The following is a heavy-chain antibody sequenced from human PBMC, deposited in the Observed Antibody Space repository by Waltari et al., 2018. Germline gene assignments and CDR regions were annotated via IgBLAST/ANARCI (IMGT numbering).Heavy chain of an antibody. D-gene: IGHD6-19*01. CDR1: GDSVSTNNSA. CDR3: AREVRAGFDY. Sequence: QVQLQQSGPGLMKPSQTLSLTCSISGDSVSTNNSAWHWIRQSPSRGLEGLGRTNYMSKWNHGSGLSVRSRVSVNPDTSKNQFSLQLNSVTPEDTAVYYCAREVRAGFDYWGQGILVTVSS. V-gene: IGHV6-1*01. CDR2: TNYMSKWNH. J-gene: IGHJ4*02.